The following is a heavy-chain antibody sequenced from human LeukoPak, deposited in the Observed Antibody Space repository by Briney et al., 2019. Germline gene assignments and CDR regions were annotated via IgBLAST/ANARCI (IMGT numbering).Heavy chain of an antibody. V-gene: IGHV3-33*01. J-gene: IGHJ4*02. CDR3: ARDSVHYCSSTSCSQDFDY. CDR1: GFTFSSYG. D-gene: IGHD2-2*01. Sequence: GRSLRLSCAAPGFTFSSYGMHWVRQAPGKGLEWVAVIWYDGSNKYYADSVKGRFTISRDNSKNTLYLQMNSLRAEDTAVYYCARDSVHYCSSTSCSQDFDYWGQGTLVTVSS. CDR2: IWYDGSNK.